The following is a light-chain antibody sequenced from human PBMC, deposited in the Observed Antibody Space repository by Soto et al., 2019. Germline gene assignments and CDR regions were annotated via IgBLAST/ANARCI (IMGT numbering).Light chain of an antibody. CDR2: EVS. V-gene: IGLV2-8*01. J-gene: IGLJ2*01. CDR3: SSYAGSNMGV. CDR1: SSDVGGYNY. Sequence: QSALTQPPSASGSPGQSVTISCTGTSSDVGGYNYVSWYQQHPGKAPKLMIYEVSKRPSGVPDRCSGSKSGNTASLTVSGLQAEDEADYYCSSYAGSNMGVFGVGTKLTAL.